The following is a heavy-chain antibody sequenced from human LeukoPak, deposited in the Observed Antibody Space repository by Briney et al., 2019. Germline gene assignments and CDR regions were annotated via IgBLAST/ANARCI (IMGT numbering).Heavy chain of an antibody. J-gene: IGHJ6*03. V-gene: IGHV4-34*01. Sequence: PSETLSLTCAVYGGSFSGYYWSWFRQPPGKGLEWIWEINHSGSTNYNPSLKSRVTISVDTSKNQFSLKLRSVTAADTAVYYCARESGWNYYYMDVWGKGTTVTVSS. D-gene: IGHD1-1*01. CDR1: GGSFSGYY. CDR2: INHSGST. CDR3: ARESGWNYYYMDV.